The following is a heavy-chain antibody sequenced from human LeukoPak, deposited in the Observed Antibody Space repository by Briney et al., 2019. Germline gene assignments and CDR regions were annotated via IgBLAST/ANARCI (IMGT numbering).Heavy chain of an antibody. CDR3: ARVGRQWQSIDF. D-gene: IGHD6-19*01. CDR2: IYYSGNT. J-gene: IGHJ4*02. V-gene: IGHV4-39*01. Sequence: PSETLSLTCTVSGGSVSSTNYYWGWIRQPPGKGLEWIGSIYYSGNTYYSPSLKSRVTISVDTSKNQFSLKLTSVTAADAAMYYCARVGRQWQSIDFWGQGTLVTVSP. CDR1: GGSVSSTNYY.